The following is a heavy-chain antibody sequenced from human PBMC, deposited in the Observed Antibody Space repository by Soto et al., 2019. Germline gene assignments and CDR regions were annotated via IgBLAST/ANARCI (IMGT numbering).Heavy chain of an antibody. CDR2: ISYDGSNK. Sequence: QVQLVESGGGVVQPGRSLRLSCAASGFTFSSYGMHWVRQAPGKGLEWVAVISYDGSNKYYADSVKGRFTISRDNSKNTLYLQKNRLRAEDTAVYYCAKDRRKVVVAAPFDSWGQGTLVTVSS. CDR3: AKDRRKVVVAAPFDS. J-gene: IGHJ4*02. CDR1: GFTFSSYG. V-gene: IGHV3-30*18. D-gene: IGHD2-15*01.